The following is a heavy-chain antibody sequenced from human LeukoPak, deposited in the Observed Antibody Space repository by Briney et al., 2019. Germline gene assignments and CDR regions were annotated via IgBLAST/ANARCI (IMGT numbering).Heavy chain of an antibody. V-gene: IGHV4-61*02. CDR3: ARLSRDGYNFVDY. D-gene: IGHD5-24*01. Sequence: KPSETLSLTCTVSGGSISSGSYYWSWILQPAGKGLEWIGRIYTSGSTNYNPSLKSRVTISVDTSKNQFSLKLSSVTAADTAVYYCARLSRDGYNFVDYWGQGTLVTLSS. CDR1: GGSISSGSYY. CDR2: IYTSGST. J-gene: IGHJ4*02.